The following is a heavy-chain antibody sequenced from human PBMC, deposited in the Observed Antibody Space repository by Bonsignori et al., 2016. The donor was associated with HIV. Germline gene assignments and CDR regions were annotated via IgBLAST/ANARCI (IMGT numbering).Heavy chain of an antibody. Sequence: EVHLVESGGGLVQPGGSLRLSCAASGFTFSAHWMTWVRQAPGKGLEWVANINYDGSERYYLDSVRGRFTISRDNADNSLYLQMNSLRVEDTAIYYCARDLNWDSYWGQGALVT. J-gene: IGHJ4*02. CDR1: GFTFSAHW. CDR3: ARDLNWDSY. D-gene: IGHD1-26*01. CDR2: INYDGSER. V-gene: IGHV3-7*01.